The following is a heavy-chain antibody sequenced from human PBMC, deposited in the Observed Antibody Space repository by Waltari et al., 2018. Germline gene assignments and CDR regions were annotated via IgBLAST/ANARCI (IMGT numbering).Heavy chain of an antibody. Sequence: QVQLQQWGAGLLKPSETLSLTCAVYGGSFSGYYWSWTRQPPGKGLEWIGEINHSGSTNYNPSLKSRVTISVDTSKNQFSLKLSSVTAADTAVYYCARGSLIAAALDYWGQGTLVTVSS. J-gene: IGHJ4*02. V-gene: IGHV4-34*01. D-gene: IGHD6-13*01. CDR2: INHSGST. CDR3: ARGSLIAAALDY. CDR1: GGSFSGYY.